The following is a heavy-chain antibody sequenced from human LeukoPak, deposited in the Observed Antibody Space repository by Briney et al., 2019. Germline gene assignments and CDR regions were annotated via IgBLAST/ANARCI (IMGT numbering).Heavy chain of an antibody. CDR1: GYTFTGYY. CDR2: INPNSGGT. CDR3: ARDGRFGWYVGHYYFDY. V-gene: IGHV1-2*02. J-gene: IGHJ4*02. Sequence: WASVKVSCKASGYTFTGYYMHWVRQAPGQGLEWMGWINPNSGGTNYAQKFQGRVTMTRDTSISTAYMELSRLRSDDTAVYYCARDGRFGWYVGHYYFDYWGQGTLVTVSS. D-gene: IGHD6-19*01.